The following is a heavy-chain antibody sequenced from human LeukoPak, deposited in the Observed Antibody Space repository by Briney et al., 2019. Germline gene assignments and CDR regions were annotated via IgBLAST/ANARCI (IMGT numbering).Heavy chain of an antibody. V-gene: IGHV4-34*01. CDR3: ARGTQSEYFQH. CDR2: INHSGST. CDR1: GGSFSGYY. Sequence: SETLSLTCAVYGGSFSGYYWSWIRQPPGKGLEWIGEINHSGSTNYNPSLKSRVTISVDRSKNQFSLKLSSVTAADTAVYYCARGTQSEYFQHWGQGTLVTVSS. D-gene: IGHD4-11*01. J-gene: IGHJ1*01.